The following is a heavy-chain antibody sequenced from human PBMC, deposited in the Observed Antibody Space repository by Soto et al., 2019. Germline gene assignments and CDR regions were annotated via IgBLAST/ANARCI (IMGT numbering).Heavy chain of an antibody. Sequence: ASVKVSCKASGYTFTSYYMHWVRQAPGQGLERMGIINPSGGSTSYAQKFQGRVTMTRDTSTSTVYMELSSLRSEDTAVYYCARDAIDSSGWYYYYYYGMDVWGQGTTVTVSS. V-gene: IGHV1-46*01. D-gene: IGHD6-19*01. CDR2: INPSGGST. J-gene: IGHJ6*02. CDR3: ARDAIDSSGWYYYYYYGMDV. CDR1: GYTFTSYY.